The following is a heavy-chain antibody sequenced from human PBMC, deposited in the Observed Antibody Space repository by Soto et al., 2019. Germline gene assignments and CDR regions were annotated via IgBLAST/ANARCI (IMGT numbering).Heavy chain of an antibody. V-gene: IGHV4-59*01. CDR1: GDSISSNY. Sequence: QVQLQESGPGLVKTSETLSLTCAVSGDSISSNYWSWIRQPPGKGLEWIGYIYYSGRTKYNPYLKSRLTISVDTSDNQFSQRLSSVTAADTAVYYCARLVRDYGDYGAFDFWGQGTLVTVSS. D-gene: IGHD4-17*01. J-gene: IGHJ4*02. CDR2: IYYSGRT. CDR3: ARLVRDYGDYGAFDF.